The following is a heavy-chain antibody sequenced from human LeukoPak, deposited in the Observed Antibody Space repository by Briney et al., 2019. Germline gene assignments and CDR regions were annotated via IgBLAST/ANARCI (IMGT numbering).Heavy chain of an antibody. D-gene: IGHD3-10*01. Sequence: GRSLRLSCAASGCTFSSYAMHWVRQAPGKGLERVAVISYDGSNKYYADSVKGRFTISRDNSKNTLYLQMNSLRAEDTAVYYCARDGGGDITMVYYFDYWGQGTLVTVSS. CDR3: ARDGGGDITMVYYFDY. V-gene: IGHV3-30-3*01. J-gene: IGHJ4*02. CDR2: ISYDGSNK. CDR1: GCTFSSYA.